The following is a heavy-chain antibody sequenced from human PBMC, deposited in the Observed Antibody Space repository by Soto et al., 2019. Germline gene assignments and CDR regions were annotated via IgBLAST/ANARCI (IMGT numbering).Heavy chain of an antibody. V-gene: IGHV4-31*03. CDR3: ASIVSSAHVEFSD. D-gene: IGHD2-15*01. J-gene: IGHJ4*02. CDR1: GGSISSGGYY. CDR2: IYYSGST. Sequence: QVQLQESGPGLVKPSRTLSLTCTVSGGSISSGGYYWSWIRQHPGKGMEWIGYIYYSGSTYYNPSLQSRVTISVDASKNQYSLKLSSVTAADTAVYYCASIVSSAHVEFSDWGQGTLVTVSS.